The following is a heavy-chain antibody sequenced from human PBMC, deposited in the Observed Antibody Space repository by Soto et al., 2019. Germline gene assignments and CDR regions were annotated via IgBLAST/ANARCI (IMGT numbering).Heavy chain of an antibody. D-gene: IGHD2-8*01. V-gene: IGHV3-23*01. CDR2: ISGGGDTT. J-gene: IGHJ4*02. CDR1: GLPFSSYG. Sequence: EVQLLESGGGLVQPGGFLRLTCAASGLPFSSYGITWIRLSPGKGLEWVSVISGGGDTTYYTPSVKGRFTISRDDFRNTLYLQMNSLRTEDTAIYYCAKLRDFVVLPAGILDYWGPGTLVTVSS. CDR3: AKLRDFVVLPAGILDY.